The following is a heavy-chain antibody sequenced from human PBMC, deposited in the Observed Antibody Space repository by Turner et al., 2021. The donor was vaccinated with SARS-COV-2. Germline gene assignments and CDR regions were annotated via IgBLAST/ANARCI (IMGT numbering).Heavy chain of an antibody. CDR1: GFALSTSAAG. Sequence: QITFNASGPTLGKPTQTLTLTCTFSGFALSTSAAGVGWIRHPPGTALEWLALIYWNDGKRYSPSLKSRLTIAKDTTKNQVDLTMTNMDPVDTATYYCAHSEVSGFAEANFDYWGQGTLVTVSS. D-gene: IGHD3-10*01. V-gene: IGHV2-5*01. J-gene: IGHJ4*02. CDR2: IYWNDGK. CDR3: AHSEVSGFAEANFDY.